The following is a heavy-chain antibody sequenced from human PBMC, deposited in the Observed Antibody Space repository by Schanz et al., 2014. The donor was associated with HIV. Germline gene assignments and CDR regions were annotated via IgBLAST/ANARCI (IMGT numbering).Heavy chain of an antibody. Sequence: QVQLVQSGAEVKKPGSSVRVSCKASGGTFISYAINWVRQATGQGLEWMGWMNPNSGNTGYAQKFQGRVTMTRNTSINTAYMELSSLRPEDTAVYYCARGRFCSGSSCYHDYWGQGTLVTVSS. CDR3: ARGRFCSGSSCYHDY. CDR2: MNPNSGNT. V-gene: IGHV1-8*02. D-gene: IGHD2-15*01. J-gene: IGHJ4*02. CDR1: GGTFISYA.